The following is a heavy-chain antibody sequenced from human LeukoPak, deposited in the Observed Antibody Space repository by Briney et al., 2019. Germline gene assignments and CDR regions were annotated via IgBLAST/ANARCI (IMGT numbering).Heavy chain of an antibody. CDR1: GFTFSSSW. J-gene: IGHJ4*02. CDR3: ARDMYGGTDY. CDR2: IKQDGTEK. V-gene: IGHV3-7*01. Sequence: PGGSLRLPCAASGFTFSSSWMSWVRQAPGKGLEWAANIKQDGTEKYYVDSVNGRFTISRDNAKNSLYLQMNSLRAEDTAVYYCARDMYGGTDYWGQGTLVTVSS. D-gene: IGHD2-8*01.